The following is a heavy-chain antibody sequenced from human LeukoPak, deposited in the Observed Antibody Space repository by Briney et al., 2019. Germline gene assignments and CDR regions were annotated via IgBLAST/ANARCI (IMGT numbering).Heavy chain of an antibody. Sequence: PGGSLRLSCATSGFTFNKYDMHWVRQAPGKGLEWVAVISYDGSNKYYADSVKGRFTISRDNSKNTLYLQMNSLRAEDTAVYYRASYRDSSGYGFDYWGQGTLVTVSS. D-gene: IGHD3-22*01. CDR2: ISYDGSNK. J-gene: IGHJ4*02. CDR3: ASYRDSSGYGFDY. CDR1: GFTFNKYD. V-gene: IGHV3-30*19.